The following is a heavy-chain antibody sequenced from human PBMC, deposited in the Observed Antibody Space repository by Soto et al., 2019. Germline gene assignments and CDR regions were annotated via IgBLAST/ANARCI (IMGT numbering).Heavy chain of an antibody. CDR3: ASGLVTTLHY. D-gene: IGHD4-17*01. J-gene: IGHJ4*02. CDR2: IYHSGST. CDR1: GGSISSGGYS. Sequence: QLQLQESGSGLVKPSQTLSLTCAVSGGSISSGGYSWSWIRQPPGKGLEWIGYIYHSGSTYYNPSRPSRVTIAVDRSKNQFALKLSSETAADTAVYYCASGLVTTLHYWGQGTLVTVSS. V-gene: IGHV4-30-2*01.